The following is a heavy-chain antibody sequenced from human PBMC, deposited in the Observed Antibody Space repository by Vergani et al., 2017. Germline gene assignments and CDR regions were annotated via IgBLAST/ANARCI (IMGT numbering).Heavy chain of an antibody. CDR3: VRDKTYYDTLIGYAGYYFDS. Sequence: QVQLQESGPGLVRPSETLSLTCTVSAYSISSGFFWGWIRQPPGKGLEWIGSMDYNGLAYYSPSLKSRVTISVDTPKNHFSLKLSSVTAADTAVYYCVRDKTYYDTLIGYAGYYFDSWGQGALVTVSS. CDR2: MDYNGLA. J-gene: IGHJ4*02. CDR1: AYSISSGFF. V-gene: IGHV4-38-2*02. D-gene: IGHD3-9*01.